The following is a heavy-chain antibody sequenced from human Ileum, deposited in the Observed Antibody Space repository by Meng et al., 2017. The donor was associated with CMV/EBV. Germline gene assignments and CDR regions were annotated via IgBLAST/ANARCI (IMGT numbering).Heavy chain of an antibody. Sequence: GESLKISCAASGFTLSSYWMHWVRQAPGKGLVWVSRISYDESTTNYADSVKGRFTISRDKAKTTLFLQMNSLRAEDTAVYYCARVPPGNYGLMDVWGQGTTVTVSS. CDR2: ISYDESTT. V-gene: IGHV3-74*01. J-gene: IGHJ6*02. CDR3: ARVPPGNYGLMDV. CDR1: GFTLSSYW. D-gene: IGHD4-17*01.